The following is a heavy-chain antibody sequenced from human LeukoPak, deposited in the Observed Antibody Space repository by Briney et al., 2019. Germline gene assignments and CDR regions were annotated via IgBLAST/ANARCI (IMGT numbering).Heavy chain of an antibody. CDR3: ARESPTSYFGMDV. Sequence: SETLSLTCAVSGGSISSYYWSWIRQPPGKGLEWIGNIYHSGTTNYNPSLKSRVTISVDTSKNQFSLRLSSVTASDTAIYYCARESPTSYFGMDVWGQGTTVTVSS. J-gene: IGHJ6*02. CDR2: IYHSGTT. CDR1: GGSISSYY. V-gene: IGHV4-59*01.